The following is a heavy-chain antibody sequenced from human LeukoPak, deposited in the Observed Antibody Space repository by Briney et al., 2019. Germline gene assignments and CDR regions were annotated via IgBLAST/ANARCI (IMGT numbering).Heavy chain of an antibody. CDR3: MGGSYFNTFDI. Sequence: GSLRLSCAASGFTFSSYWMSWVRQPPGKGLEWIGSIYHSGSTYYNPSLKSRVTISVDTSKNQFSLKLTSVTAADTAVYYCMGGSYFNTFDIWGQGIMVTVSS. CDR2: IYHSGST. J-gene: IGHJ3*02. CDR1: GFTFSSYW. V-gene: IGHV4-38-2*01. D-gene: IGHD1-26*01.